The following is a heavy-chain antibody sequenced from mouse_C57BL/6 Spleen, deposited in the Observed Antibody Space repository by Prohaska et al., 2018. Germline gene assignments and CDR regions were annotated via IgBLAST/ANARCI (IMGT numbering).Heavy chain of an antibody. CDR2: INPSNDGT. V-gene: IGHV1-53*01. J-gene: IGHJ2*01. CDR3: AREGGFP. Sequence: QRPGQGLEWIGNINPSNDGTNYNKKFKVKATLTVDKSSSTAYMQLSSLTSEDSAVYYCAREGGFPWGQGTTLTVSS.